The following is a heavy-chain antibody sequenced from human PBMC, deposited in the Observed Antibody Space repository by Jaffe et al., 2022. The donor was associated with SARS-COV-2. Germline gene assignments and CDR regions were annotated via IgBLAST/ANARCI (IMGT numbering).Heavy chain of an antibody. CDR3: ARDMEGATTGTGMGY. D-gene: IGHD1-26*01. J-gene: IGHJ4*02. CDR1: GFTFSSYE. Sequence: EVQLVESGGGLVQPGGSLRLSCAASGFTFSSYEMNWVRQAPGKGLEWVSYISSSGSTIYYADSVKGRFTISRDNAKNSLYLQMNSLRAEDTAVYYCARDMEGATTGTGMGYWGQGTLVTVSS. V-gene: IGHV3-48*03. CDR2: ISSSGSTI.